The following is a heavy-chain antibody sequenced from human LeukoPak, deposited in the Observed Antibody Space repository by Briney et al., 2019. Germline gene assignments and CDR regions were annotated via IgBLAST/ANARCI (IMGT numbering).Heavy chain of an antibody. CDR1: RFTFSSYW. Sequence: PGGSLRLSCAASRFTFSSYWMSWVRQAPGKGLEWVANIKQDGSEKYYVDSVKGRFTISRDNAKNSLYLQMNSLRAEDTAVYYCARSSYSSSSSVWGQGTMVTVSS. CDR2: IKQDGSEK. D-gene: IGHD6-6*01. CDR3: ARSSYSSSSSV. V-gene: IGHV3-7*01. J-gene: IGHJ3*01.